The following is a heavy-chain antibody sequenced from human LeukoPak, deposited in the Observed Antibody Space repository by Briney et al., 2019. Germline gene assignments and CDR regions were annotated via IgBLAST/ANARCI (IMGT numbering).Heavy chain of an antibody. CDR2: IYYSGST. CDR1: GGSISSSSYY. J-gene: IGHJ4*02. Sequence: SETLSLTCTVSGGSISSSSYYWGWIRQPPGKGLERIGSIYYSGSTYYNPSLKSRVTISVDTSKNQFSLKLSSVTAADTAVYYCARHGGYSYGQEIDYWGQGTLVTVSS. V-gene: IGHV4-39*01. D-gene: IGHD5-18*01. CDR3: ARHGGYSYGQEIDY.